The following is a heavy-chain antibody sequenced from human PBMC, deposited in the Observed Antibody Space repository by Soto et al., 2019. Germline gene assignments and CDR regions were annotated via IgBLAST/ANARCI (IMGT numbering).Heavy chain of an antibody. Sequence: GGSLRLSCAASGFTFSSYAMHWVRQAPGKGLEWVAVISYDGSNKYYADSVKGRFTISRDNSKNTLYLQMNSLRAEDTAVYYCARDGVDGYNAVFDSGGQGTLVTVSS. D-gene: IGHD5-12*01. CDR3: ARDGVDGYNAVFDS. CDR1: GFTFSSYA. J-gene: IGHJ4*02. CDR2: ISYDGSNK. V-gene: IGHV3-30*04.